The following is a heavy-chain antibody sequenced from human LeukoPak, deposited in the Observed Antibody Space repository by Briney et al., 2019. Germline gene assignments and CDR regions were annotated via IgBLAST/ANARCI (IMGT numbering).Heavy chain of an antibody. CDR3: AKDFYYGSGSVDY. CDR2: ISEDGGKT. Sequence: GGSLRLSCAASGFTFDDYAMHWVRQAPGKGLEWVSLISEDGGKTHYADSVKGRFTISRDNTKNSLYLQMNSLRTEDTASYYCAKDFYYGSGSVDYWGQGTLVTVSS. J-gene: IGHJ4*02. V-gene: IGHV3-43*02. CDR1: GFTFDDYA. D-gene: IGHD3-10*01.